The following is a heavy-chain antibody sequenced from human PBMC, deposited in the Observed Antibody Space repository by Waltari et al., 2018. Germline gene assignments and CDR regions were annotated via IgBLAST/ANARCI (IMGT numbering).Heavy chain of an antibody. J-gene: IGHJ4*02. CDR2: IYYSGRT. D-gene: IGHD3-10*01. CDR1: GYSISSSSYY. CDR3: VRLGRAMVRGVIRTGGLDY. Sequence: QVQLQESGPGLVKPSETLSLTFAVSGYSISSSSYYWGWIRQPPGKGLEWIGSIYYSGRTYYNPSLKSRVTISVDTSKNQFSLKLSSVTAADTAVYYCVRLGRAMVRGVIRTGGLDYWGQGTLVTVSS. V-gene: IGHV4-39*01.